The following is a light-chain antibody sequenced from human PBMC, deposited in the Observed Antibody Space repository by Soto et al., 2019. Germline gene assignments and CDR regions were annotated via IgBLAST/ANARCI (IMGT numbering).Light chain of an antibody. Sequence: QSVLTQPPSVSGAPGQRVTISCTGSSSNIGAGYDVHWYQQLPGTAPKLLIYGNSNRPSGVPDRFSGSKSGTSASLAITGLQAEDEADXXCQSYDSSXSGSRVFGTGTKLTVL. CDR1: SSNIGAGYD. V-gene: IGLV1-40*01. J-gene: IGLJ1*01. CDR3: QSYDSSXSGSRV. CDR2: GNS.